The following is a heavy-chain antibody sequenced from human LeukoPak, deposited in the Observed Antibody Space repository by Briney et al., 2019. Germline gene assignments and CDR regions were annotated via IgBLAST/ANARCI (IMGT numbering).Heavy chain of an antibody. CDR1: GFTFDDYG. D-gene: IGHD3-10*01. V-gene: IGHV3-20*04. J-gene: IGHJ4*02. CDR2: INWNGGST. CDR3: ARDTYGSGSYSNPFDY. Sequence: GGSLRLSCAASGFTFDDYGMSWVRQAPGKGLEWVSGINWNGGSTGYADSVKGRFTISRDSAKNSLYLQMNSLRAEDTALYYCARDTYGSGSYSNPFDYWGQGTLVTVSS.